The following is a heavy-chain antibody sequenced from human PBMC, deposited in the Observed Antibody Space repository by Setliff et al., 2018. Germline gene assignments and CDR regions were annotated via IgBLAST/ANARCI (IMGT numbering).Heavy chain of an antibody. CDR1: GYTFTSYY. CDR3: ARATPHGYCSGGSCNPHFDY. CDR2: INPSGGST. J-gene: IGHJ4*02. V-gene: IGHV1-46*01. Sequence: ASVKVSCKASGYTFTSYYMHWVRQAPGQGLEWMGIINPSGGSTSYAQKFQGRVTMTRDTSTSTVYMELSSLRSEDTAVYYCARATPHGYCSGGSCNPHFDYWGQGTLVTVS. D-gene: IGHD2-15*01.